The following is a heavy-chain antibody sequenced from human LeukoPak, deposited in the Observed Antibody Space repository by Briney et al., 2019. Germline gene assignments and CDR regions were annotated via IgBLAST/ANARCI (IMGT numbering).Heavy chain of an antibody. Sequence: ASVKVSCKASGYTFTGYYMHWVRQAPGQGLEWMGWINPNSGGTNYAQKFQGRVTMTRDMSISTAYMELSRLRSDDTAVYYCARDRVGGGLYYYGMDVWGQGTTVTVSS. V-gene: IGHV1-2*02. CDR2: INPNSGGT. CDR3: ARDRVGGGLYYYGMDV. J-gene: IGHJ6*02. D-gene: IGHD3-10*01. CDR1: GYTFTGYY.